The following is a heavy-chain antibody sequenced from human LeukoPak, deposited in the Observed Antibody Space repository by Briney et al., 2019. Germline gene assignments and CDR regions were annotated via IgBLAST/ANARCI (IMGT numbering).Heavy chain of an antibody. J-gene: IGHJ4*02. Sequence: PGGSLRLSCAASGFTFSSYWMSWVRQAPGKGLEWVANIKQDGSEKYYVDSVKGRFTISRDNAKNSLYLQMNSLRAEDTAVYYCAGFPRIAAAYYFDYWGQGTLVTVSS. D-gene: IGHD6-13*01. CDR2: IKQDGSEK. CDR1: GFTFSSYW. V-gene: IGHV3-7*01. CDR3: AGFPRIAAAYYFDY.